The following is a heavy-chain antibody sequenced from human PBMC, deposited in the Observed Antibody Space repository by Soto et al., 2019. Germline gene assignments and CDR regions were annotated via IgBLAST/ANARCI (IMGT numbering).Heavy chain of an antibody. CDR1: GYTFTSYG. CDR3: ARVEGYSSGWGGNYYYYGMDV. Sequence: QVQLVQSGAEVKKPGASVKVSCKASGYTFTSYGISWVRQAPGQGLEWMGWISAYNGNTNYAQKLQGRVTMTTDTSTSTAYMELRSLRSDDKAVYYSARVEGYSSGWGGNYYYYGMDVWGQGTTVTVSS. CDR2: ISAYNGNT. D-gene: IGHD6-19*01. J-gene: IGHJ6*02. V-gene: IGHV1-18*01.